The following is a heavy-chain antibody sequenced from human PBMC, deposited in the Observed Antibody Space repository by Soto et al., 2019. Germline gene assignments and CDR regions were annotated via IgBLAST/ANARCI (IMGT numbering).Heavy chain of an antibody. D-gene: IGHD6-13*01. J-gene: IGHJ4*02. CDR1: GYXCSIYW. Sequence: EXLEICCQCSGYXCSIYWVGWVRQMPGKGLECMGIFYPADSDTRYSPSFRGRVTISAEKSVNTAYLQWSRIKASDTAMYYCARWIAAGGALNWGQATLGTVSS. CDR3: ARWIAAGGALN. V-gene: IGHV5-51*01. CDR2: FYPADSDT.